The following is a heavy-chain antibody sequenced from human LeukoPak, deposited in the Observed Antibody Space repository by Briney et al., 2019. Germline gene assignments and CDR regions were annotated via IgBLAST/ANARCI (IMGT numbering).Heavy chain of an antibody. CDR3: ARAYYDYVWGSYRQFDY. D-gene: IGHD3-16*02. V-gene: IGHV1-69*13. CDR1: GGTFSSYA. J-gene: IGHJ4*02. Sequence: GASVKVSCKASGGTFSSYAISWVRQAPGQGLEWMGGIIPIFGTANYAQKFQGSVTITADESTSTAYMELSSLRSEDTAVYYCARAYYDYVWGSYRQFDYWGQGTLVTVSS. CDR2: IIPIFGTA.